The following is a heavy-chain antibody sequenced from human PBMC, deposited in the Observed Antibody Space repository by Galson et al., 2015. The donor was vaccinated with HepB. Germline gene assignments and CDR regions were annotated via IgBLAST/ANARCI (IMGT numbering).Heavy chain of an antibody. J-gene: IGHJ4*02. Sequence: SVKVSCKASGYTFTGYYMHWVRQAPGQGLEWMGGFDPEDGETIYAQKFQGRVTMTEDTSTDTAYMELSSLRSEDTAVYYCATERQLHSHTTFNSWSGEARVDYWGQRTLVTVSS. CDR3: ATERQLHSHTTFNSWSGEARVDY. CDR1: GYTFTGYY. V-gene: IGHV1-24*01. CDR2: FDPEDGET. D-gene: IGHD3-10*01.